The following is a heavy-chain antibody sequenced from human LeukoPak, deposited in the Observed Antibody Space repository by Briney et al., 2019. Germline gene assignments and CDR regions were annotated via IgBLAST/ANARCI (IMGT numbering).Heavy chain of an antibody. CDR3: VRSGVVLQTGFDF. Sequence: AETLSLTCAVSGGPMMTGPYYWGWIRQPPGKGLEGLASIFYAETTYYRSSIKSRVSVSPNKYRNKFSLRLTSASAADTAVYYCVRSGVVLQTGFDFWGQGALVTVSS. CDR2: IFYAETT. V-gene: IGHV4-39*07. J-gene: IGHJ4*02. D-gene: IGHD3-16*01. CDR1: GGPMMTGPYY.